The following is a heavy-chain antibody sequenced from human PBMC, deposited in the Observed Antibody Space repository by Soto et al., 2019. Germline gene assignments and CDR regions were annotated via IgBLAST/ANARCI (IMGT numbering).Heavy chain of an antibody. J-gene: IGHJ4*02. CDR2: IYYSGST. V-gene: IGHV4-39*02. Sequence: SETLSLTCTVSGGSISSSSYYWGWIRQPPGKGLEWIGSIYYSGSTYYNPSLKSRVTISVDTSKNQFSLKLSSVTAADTAVYYCAREGGLVGYTSSFDYWGRGTLVTVSS. D-gene: IGHD1-26*01. CDR3: AREGGLVGYTSSFDY. CDR1: GGSISSSSYY.